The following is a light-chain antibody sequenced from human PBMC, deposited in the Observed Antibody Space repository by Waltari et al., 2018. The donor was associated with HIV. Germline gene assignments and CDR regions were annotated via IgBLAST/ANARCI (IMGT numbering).Light chain of an antibody. CDR3: CSYAGSSFYV. J-gene: IGLJ1*01. V-gene: IGLV2-11*01. CDR2: DVS. Sequence: QSALTQPRSVSGSPGQSVTISCTGTSSDVGTYNYVSWYQQHPGKAPKLILYDVSKRPAGVPARFSGSKSGNTASLTISGLRFEDEVDYYCCSYAGSSFYVFGTGTQVTVL. CDR1: SSDVGTYNY.